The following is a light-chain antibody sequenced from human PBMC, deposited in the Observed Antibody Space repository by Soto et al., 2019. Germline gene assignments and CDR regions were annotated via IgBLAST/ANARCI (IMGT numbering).Light chain of an antibody. V-gene: IGLV2-14*01. CDR3: SSYASSTTWV. J-gene: IGLJ3*02. CDR2: DVS. CDR1: NIDVGAYDY. Sequence: QSALTQPASVSGSPGQSITISCTGTNIDVGAYDYVSWYQQHPGKAPTLMIYDVSNRPSGVSNRFSGSRSGNTASLTISGLQTEDEADYYCSSYASSTTWVFGGGTKPTVL.